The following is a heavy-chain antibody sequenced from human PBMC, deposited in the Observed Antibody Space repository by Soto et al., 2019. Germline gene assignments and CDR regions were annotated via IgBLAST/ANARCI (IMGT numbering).Heavy chain of an antibody. D-gene: IGHD3-3*01. CDR2: INHSGST. Sequence: PSETLSLTCAVYGGSFSGYYWSWIRQPPGKGLEWIGEINHSGSTNYNPSLKSRVTISVDTSKNQFSLKLSSVTAADTAVYYCARRGLDFWSGLDYSYYYMEVWGKGTTVTVSS. V-gene: IGHV4-34*01. CDR3: ARRGLDFWSGLDYSYYYMEV. J-gene: IGHJ6*03. CDR1: GGSFSGYY.